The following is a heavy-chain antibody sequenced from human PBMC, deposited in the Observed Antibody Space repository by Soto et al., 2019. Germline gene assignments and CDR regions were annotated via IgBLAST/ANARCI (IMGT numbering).Heavy chain of an antibody. D-gene: IGHD5-12*01. CDR3: ASVYSGYDDAFDI. Sequence: SETLSLTCTVSGGSISSSSYYWGWIRQPPGEGLEWIGSIYYSGSTYYNPSLKSRVTISVDTSKNQFSLKLSSVTAADTAVYYCASVYSGYDDAFDIWGQGTMVTVSS. J-gene: IGHJ3*02. V-gene: IGHV4-39*01. CDR2: IYYSGST. CDR1: GGSISSSSYY.